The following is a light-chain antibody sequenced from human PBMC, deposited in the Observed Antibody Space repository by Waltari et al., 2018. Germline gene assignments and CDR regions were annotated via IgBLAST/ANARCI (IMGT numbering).Light chain of an antibody. J-gene: IGLJ3*02. CDR3: AAWDDSLNGHWV. V-gene: IGLV1-44*01. Sequence: QSVLTQPPSASGTPGQRVTISCSGSASNIGSNTGNWYQQLPGKAPTLLIYRSDQRPSGVPDRFSGSKSGTSASLAISGLQSADEADYYCAAWDDSLNGHWVFGGGTKVAVL. CDR1: ASNIGSNT. CDR2: RSD.